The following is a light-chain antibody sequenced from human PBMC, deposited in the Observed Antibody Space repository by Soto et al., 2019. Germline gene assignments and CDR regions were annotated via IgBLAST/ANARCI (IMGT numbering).Light chain of an antibody. J-gene: IGKJ1*01. Sequence: DIPMTQSPSSLSASVGDRVTITCRASQSISSYLNWYQQKPGKAPKLLIYAASSLQSGVPSRFSGSGSGTDFTLTIRSLQHEDCAHYYCQQSYSTPWTFGQGTTVDSK. CDR2: AAS. CDR3: QQSYSTPWT. CDR1: QSISSY. V-gene: IGKV1-39*01.